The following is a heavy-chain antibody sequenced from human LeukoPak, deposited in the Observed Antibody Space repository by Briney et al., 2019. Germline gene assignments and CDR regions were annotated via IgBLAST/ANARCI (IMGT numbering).Heavy chain of an antibody. CDR3: AXXXPLVTTSNGMDV. CDR1: GYTFTGYY. D-gene: IGHD4-17*01. CDR2: INPNSGGT. J-gene: IGHJ6*04. V-gene: IGHV1-2*02. Sequence: ASVKVSCKASGYTFTGYYMHWVRQAPGQGLEWMGWINPNSGGTNYAQKFQGRVTMTRDTSISTAYMELSRLRSDDTTVYYCAXXXPLVTTSNGMDVWGKGTTVTVSS.